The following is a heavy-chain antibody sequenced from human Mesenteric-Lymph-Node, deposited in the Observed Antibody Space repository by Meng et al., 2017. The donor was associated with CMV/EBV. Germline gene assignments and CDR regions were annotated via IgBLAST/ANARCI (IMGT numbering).Heavy chain of an antibody. CDR3: ARLLGSITIFGVAGAFDI. Sequence: SVKVSCKASGYSFTSYGISWVRQAPGQGLEWMGGIIPIFGTANYAQKFQGRVTITTDESTSTAYMELSSLRSEDTALYYCARLLGSITIFGVAGAFDIWGQGTMVTVSS. J-gene: IGHJ3*02. V-gene: IGHV1-69*05. D-gene: IGHD3-3*01. CDR1: GYSFTSYG. CDR2: IIPIFGTA.